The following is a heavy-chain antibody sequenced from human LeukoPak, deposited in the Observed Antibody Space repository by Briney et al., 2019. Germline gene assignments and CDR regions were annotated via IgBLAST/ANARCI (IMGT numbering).Heavy chain of an antibody. V-gene: IGHV3-23*01. CDR3: ARFAAGGSYYYYMDV. CDR1: GFTFSSYA. D-gene: IGHD3-10*01. J-gene: IGHJ6*03. CDR2: ISGSGGST. Sequence: GGSLRLSCAASGFTFSSYAMSWVRQAPGKGLEWVSAISGSGGSTYYADSVKGRFTISRDNAKNSLYLQMNSLRADDTAVYYCARFAAGGSYYYYMDVWGKGTTVTVSS.